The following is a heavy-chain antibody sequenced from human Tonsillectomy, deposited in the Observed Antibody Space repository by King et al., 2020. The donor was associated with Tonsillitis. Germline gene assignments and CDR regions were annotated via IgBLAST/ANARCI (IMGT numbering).Heavy chain of an antibody. Sequence: VQLEESGGGSVQPGGSLRLSCAASRFTFSTYWMHWVRQAPGKGRVWVSRINSDGNNTSYVDSVKGRFTISRDNAKNTLYLQMNSLRVEDTAVYYCARGNKHAFDIWGQGTVVTVSS. CDR1: RFTFSTYW. CDR3: ARGNKHAFDI. D-gene: IGHD1/OR15-1a*01. J-gene: IGHJ3*02. V-gene: IGHV3-74*01. CDR2: INSDGNNT.